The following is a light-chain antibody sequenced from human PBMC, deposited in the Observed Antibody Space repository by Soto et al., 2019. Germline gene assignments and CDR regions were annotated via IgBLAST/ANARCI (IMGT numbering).Light chain of an antibody. CDR2: AAS. J-gene: IGKJ4*01. CDR3: QKYNSALLT. V-gene: IGKV1-27*01. Sequence: DIQMTQSPSSLSASVGDRVTITCRASQGISNYLAWYQQKPGKVPKLLIYAASTLQSGVPSRFSGSGSVTDFALPISSLQHDDVATYYCQKYNSALLTFGGGTNVEIQ. CDR1: QGISNY.